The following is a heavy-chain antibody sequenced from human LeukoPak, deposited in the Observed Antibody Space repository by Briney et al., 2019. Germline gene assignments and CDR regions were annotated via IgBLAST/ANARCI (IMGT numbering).Heavy chain of an antibody. CDR3: ARDRPHNWFDP. J-gene: IGHJ5*02. V-gene: IGHV3-74*01. Sequence: GGSLRLSCAASGIAFSNHWMHWVRQAPGKGLEWVSWINNDGSYAVYADSVRARFTISRDNAKNTLYLQMNSLRPEDTAVYYCARDRPHNWFDPWGQGTLVTVSS. CDR1: GIAFSNHW. CDR2: INNDGSYA.